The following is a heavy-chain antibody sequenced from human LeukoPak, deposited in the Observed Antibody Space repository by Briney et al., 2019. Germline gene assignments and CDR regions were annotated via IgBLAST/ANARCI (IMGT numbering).Heavy chain of an antibody. CDR2: IRSDGYTK. D-gene: IGHD3-10*01. V-gene: IGHV3-30*02. CDR3: AKDRYYYGSGSYLPFDY. J-gene: IGHJ4*02. CDR1: GFTFSGSG. Sequence: PGGSLRLSCAASGFTFSGSGMHWVRQAPGKGLEWVAFIRSDGYTKYYADSVKGRFTISRDNSKNTLYLQMNSLRAEDTAVYYCAKDRYYYGSGSYLPFDYWGQGTLVTVSS.